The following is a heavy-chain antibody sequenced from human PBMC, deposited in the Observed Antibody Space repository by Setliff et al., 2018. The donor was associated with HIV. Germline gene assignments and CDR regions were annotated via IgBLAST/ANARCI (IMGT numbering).Heavy chain of an antibody. D-gene: IGHD6-19*01. Sequence: SQTLSLTCAISGDSVSSNSAAWNWVRQSPSRGLEWLGRSYFRSKWYNNYAASVEGRITISPDTSRNEFSLQLNSVTPEDTAVYYCARGSYGSVLLWGQGTLVTVSS. CDR1: GDSVSSNSAA. CDR3: ARGSYGSVLL. V-gene: IGHV6-1*01. J-gene: IGHJ4*02. CDR2: SYFRSKWYN.